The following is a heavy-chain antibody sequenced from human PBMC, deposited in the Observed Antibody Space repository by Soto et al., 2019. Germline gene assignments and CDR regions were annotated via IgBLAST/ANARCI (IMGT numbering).Heavy chain of an antibody. Sequence: LGASLKISCKGSGYSLTSYWIGWVRQMPGKGLEWMGIIYPGDSDTRDSPSFQGQVTISADKSISTAYLQWSSLKASDTAMYYCARFHGPHAFDIWGQGTMVTVAS. CDR3: ARFHGPHAFDI. CDR2: IYPGDSDT. J-gene: IGHJ3*02. V-gene: IGHV5-51*01. CDR1: GYSLTSYW.